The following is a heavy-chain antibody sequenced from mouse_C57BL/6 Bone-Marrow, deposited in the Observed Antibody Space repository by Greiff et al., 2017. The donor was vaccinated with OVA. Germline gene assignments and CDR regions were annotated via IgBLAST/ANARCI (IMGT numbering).Heavy chain of an antibody. CDR3: ARLRRILYAMDY. CDR1: GYTFTDYY. J-gene: IGHJ4*01. D-gene: IGHD2-12*01. Sequence: VQLKESGPVLVKPGASVKMSCKASGYTFTDYYMNWVKQSHGKSLEWIGVINPYNGGTSYNQKFKGKATLTVDKSSSTAYMELNSLTSEDAAVYYCARLRRILYAMDYWGQGTSVTVSS. CDR2: INPYNGGT. V-gene: IGHV1-19*01.